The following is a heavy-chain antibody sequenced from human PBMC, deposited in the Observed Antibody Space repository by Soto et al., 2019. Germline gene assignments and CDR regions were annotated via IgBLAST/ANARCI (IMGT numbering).Heavy chain of an antibody. V-gene: IGHV3-23*04. J-gene: IGHJ4*02. CDR1: GFTFDDYA. CDR3: ASPAGSTSAWYSPWYDY. CDR2: ISGSGSST. D-gene: IGHD6-19*01. Sequence: EVQLVESGGGLVQPGRSLRLSCAASGFTFDDYAMHWVRQAPGKGLEWVSGISGSGSSTYDADSVKGRFTISRDNSKNTLYLQMNSLSAEDTAVYYCASPAGSTSAWYSPWYDYWGQGTLVTVSS.